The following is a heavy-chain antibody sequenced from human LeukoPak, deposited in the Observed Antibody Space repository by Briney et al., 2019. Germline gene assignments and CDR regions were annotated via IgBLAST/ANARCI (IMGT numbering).Heavy chain of an antibody. J-gene: IGHJ4*02. CDR1: GFTFATYD. CDR3: AKRGGSFIGYFDY. D-gene: IGHD1-26*01. CDR2: IRYDASDT. Sequence: PGGSLRLSCAASGFTFATYDMHWVHQAPGKGLEWVAFIRYDASDTLYSDSVKGRFTISRDNSKNSLYLQMNSLSPEDTAVYYCAKRGGSFIGYFDYWGQGTLVTVSS. V-gene: IGHV3-30*02.